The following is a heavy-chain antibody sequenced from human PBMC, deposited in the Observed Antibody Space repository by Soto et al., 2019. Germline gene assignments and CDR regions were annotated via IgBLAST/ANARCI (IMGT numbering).Heavy chain of an antibody. CDR1: GYLFTKYW. V-gene: IGHV5-51*01. D-gene: IGHD2-15*01. CDR2: IYPGDSNT. CDR3: AREVVEGSSLWFDP. Sequence: GESLKISCRGSGYLFTKYWIAWVRQMPGKGLEWMGNIYPGDSNTRYNPSFHGPVIISVDKTINTAYLHWNSLKASDTAKYYCAREVVEGSSLWFDPWGQGTLVTVSS. J-gene: IGHJ5*02.